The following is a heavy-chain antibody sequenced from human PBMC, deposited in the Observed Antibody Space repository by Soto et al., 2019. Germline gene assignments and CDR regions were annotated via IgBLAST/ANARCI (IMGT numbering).Heavy chain of an antibody. Sequence: QVQLQESGPGLVKPSQTLSLTCTVSGGSISSGGYYWSWIRQHPGKGLEWIGYIYYSGSTYYNPSLQRRVNISVDTSKNQFSLKLSSVTAADTAVYYCARVLSVDTAMVTGYYFDYWGQGTLVTVSS. CDR3: ARVLSVDTAMVTGYYFDY. V-gene: IGHV4-31*03. J-gene: IGHJ4*02. CDR1: GGSISSGGYY. D-gene: IGHD5-18*01. CDR2: IYYSGST.